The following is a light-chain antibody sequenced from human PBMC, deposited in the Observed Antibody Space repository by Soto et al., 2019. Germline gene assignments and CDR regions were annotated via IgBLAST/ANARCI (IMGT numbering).Light chain of an antibody. Sequence: DIQMTQSPSTLSASVGDRVTITCRASQSISSWLAWYQQKPGKAPKLLIYDASSLESGVPSRFSGSGSGTEFTLTISCLQSEDFATYYRQQYYSYPWTFGQGTKVDIK. V-gene: IGKV1-5*01. CDR2: DAS. CDR3: QQYYSYPWT. CDR1: QSISSW. J-gene: IGKJ1*01.